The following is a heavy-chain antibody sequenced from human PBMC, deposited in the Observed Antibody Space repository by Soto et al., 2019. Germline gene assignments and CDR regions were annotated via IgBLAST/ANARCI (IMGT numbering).Heavy chain of an antibody. CDR3: AKGTTSRGIAAAYYYYYGMDV. D-gene: IGHD6-25*01. CDR2: ISYDGSNK. CDR1: GCTFSSYR. Sequence: PGGSLRLSCAASGCTFSSYRMHSVRQAPGKGLEWVEVISYDGSNKYYADSVKGRFTISRDNSKNTLYLQMNSLRAEDTAVYYCAKGTTSRGIAAAYYYYYGMDVWGQGTRSPSP. J-gene: IGHJ6*02. V-gene: IGHV3-30*18.